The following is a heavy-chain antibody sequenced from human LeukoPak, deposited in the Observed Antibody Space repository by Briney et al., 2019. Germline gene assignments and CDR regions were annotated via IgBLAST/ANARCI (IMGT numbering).Heavy chain of an antibody. V-gene: IGHV4-4*07. J-gene: IGHJ4*02. Sequence: SETLSLTCTVSGGSISSYYWSWIRQPAGKGLEWIGRIYSSGTTNYNPSLKSRVTMSVDTSKNQFSLKLSSVIVADTAVYYCARDRYVDAPMAVDYYLDYWGQGPLVPGPS. D-gene: IGHD5-18*01. CDR1: GGSISSYY. CDR3: ARDRYVDAPMAVDYYLDY. CDR2: IYSSGTT.